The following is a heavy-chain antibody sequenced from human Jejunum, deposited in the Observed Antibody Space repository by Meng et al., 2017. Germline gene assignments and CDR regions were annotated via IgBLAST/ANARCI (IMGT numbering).Heavy chain of an antibody. V-gene: IGHV3-11*01. CDR1: GFTFSDFY. CDR3: ARDYCTSTSCYEGY. D-gene: IGHD2-2*01. J-gene: IGHJ4*02. CDR2: ISGSASPI. Sequence: GGSLRLPCAASGFTFSDFYMSWIRQAPGKGLEGVSYISGSASPIYYADSVKGRFTISRDNANNSLYLQMNSLRAEDTAVYYCARDYCTSTSCYEGYWGQGTLVTVSS.